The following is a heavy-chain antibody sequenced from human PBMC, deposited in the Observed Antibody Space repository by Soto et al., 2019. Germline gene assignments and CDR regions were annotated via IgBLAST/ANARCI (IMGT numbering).Heavy chain of an antibody. CDR3: ARRHLAVAVSPWFDP. D-gene: IGHD6-19*01. Sequence: QVTLKESGPVLVKPTETLTLRCTVSGLSITDSEMGVSWIRQPPGQPLEWLAHIDSSGEKSYRTFLKSRLAIYKDTAKSQIVLTMTNMDPADTATYYCARRHLAVAVSPWFDPWGQGSPVTVSS. CDR1: GLSITDSEMG. CDR2: IDSSGEK. J-gene: IGHJ5*02. V-gene: IGHV2-26*01.